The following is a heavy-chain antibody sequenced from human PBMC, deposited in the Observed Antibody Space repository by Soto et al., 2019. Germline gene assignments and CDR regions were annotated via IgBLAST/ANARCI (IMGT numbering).Heavy chain of an antibody. CDR1: GFTFSSYA. J-gene: IGHJ4*02. V-gene: IGHV3-30-3*01. CDR3: ARDEQLALDY. CDR2: ISYDGTNK. D-gene: IGHD6-6*01. Sequence: QVQLVESGGGVVQPGRSLSLSCAASGFTFSSYAMHWVRQAPGKGLEWVAVISYDGTNKYYADSVKGRFTISRDNSKDTLYLQMNSLRAEDTAVYYCARDEQLALDYWGQGTLVTVSS.